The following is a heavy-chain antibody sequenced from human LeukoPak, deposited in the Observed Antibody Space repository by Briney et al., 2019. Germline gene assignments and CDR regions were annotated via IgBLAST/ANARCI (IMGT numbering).Heavy chain of an antibody. CDR1: GGSISSYY. V-gene: IGHV4-4*07. CDR3: ARAARRARGASYYYYYMDV. Sequence: SETLSLTCTVSGGSISSYYWSWIRQPAGKGLEWIGRIYTSGSTNYNPSLKSRVTMSVDTSKNQCSLRLSSVAAADTALYYCARAARRARGASYYYYYMDVWGKGTTVTISS. J-gene: IGHJ6*03. D-gene: IGHD3-10*01. CDR2: IYTSGST.